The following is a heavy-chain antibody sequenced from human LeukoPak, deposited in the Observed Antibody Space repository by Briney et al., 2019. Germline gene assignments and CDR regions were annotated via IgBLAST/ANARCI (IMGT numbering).Heavy chain of an antibody. J-gene: IGHJ4*02. CDR1: GFTFSSYS. CDR3: ARDHVDFGYYLGPPAFDY. CDR2: IKQDGSEK. D-gene: IGHD3-22*01. Sequence: SGGSLRLSCAASGFTFSSYSMNWVRQAPGKGLEWVANIKQDGSEKYYVDSVKGRFTISRDNAKNSLYLQMNSLRAEDTAVYYCARDHVDFGYYLGPPAFDYWGQGTLVTVSS. V-gene: IGHV3-7*01.